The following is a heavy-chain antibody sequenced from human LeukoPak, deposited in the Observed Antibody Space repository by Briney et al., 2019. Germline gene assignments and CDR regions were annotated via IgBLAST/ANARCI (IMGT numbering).Heavy chain of an antibody. D-gene: IGHD2-2*02. CDR2: IRYDGSNK. J-gene: IGHJ3*02. Sequence: PGGSLRLSCAASGFTFSSYGMHWVRQAPGKGLEWVAFIRYDGSNKYYADSVKGRFTISRDNSKNTLYLQMNSLRAEDTAVYYCAREGNCSSTSCYTGAFDIWGQGTMVTVSS. CDR3: AREGNCSSTSCYTGAFDI. V-gene: IGHV3-30*02. CDR1: GFTFSSYG.